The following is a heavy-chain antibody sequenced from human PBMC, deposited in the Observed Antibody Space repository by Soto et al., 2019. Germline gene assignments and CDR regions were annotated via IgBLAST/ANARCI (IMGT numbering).Heavy chain of an antibody. CDR1: GDSFSTYA. V-gene: IGHV1-69*11. CDR2: IIPLLRST. J-gene: IGHJ4*02. CDR3: ATDSGIVAVPAAMGFDY. D-gene: IGHD2-2*01. Sequence: QVQLVQSGAQVKKPGSSVKVSCKASGDSFSTYAVSWVRQAPGQGLEWMGKIIPLLRSTTYAQKFRGRVTITADDTTSTGSTDLTSLTAEDTAVYYCATDSGIVAVPAAMGFDYWGQGTLVTVSS.